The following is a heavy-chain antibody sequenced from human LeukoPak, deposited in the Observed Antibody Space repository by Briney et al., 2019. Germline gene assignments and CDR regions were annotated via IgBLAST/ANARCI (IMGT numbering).Heavy chain of an antibody. Sequence: SETLSLTYTVSGGSIGSGDYYWSWIRQPPGKGLEWIGYIYYSGSTYYNPSLKSRVTISVDTSKNQFSLKLSSVTAADTAVYYCARDIVVVPAASPIHWFDPWGQGTLVTVSS. D-gene: IGHD2-2*01. CDR2: IYYSGST. CDR3: ARDIVVVPAASPIHWFDP. J-gene: IGHJ5*02. CDR1: GGSIGSGDYY. V-gene: IGHV4-30-4*01.